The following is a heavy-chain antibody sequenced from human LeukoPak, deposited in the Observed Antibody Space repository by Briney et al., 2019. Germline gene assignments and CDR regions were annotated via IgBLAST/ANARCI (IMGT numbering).Heavy chain of an antibody. V-gene: IGHV4-59*01. Sequence: SETLSHTCTVSGGSISSYYWSWIRQPPGKGLEWIGYIYYSGSTNYNPSLKSRVTISVDTSKNQFSLKLSSVTAADTAVYYCAREGIAAAGTDYYYGMDVWGKGTTVTVSS. CDR3: AREGIAAAGTDYYYGMDV. CDR1: GGSISSYY. J-gene: IGHJ6*04. CDR2: IYYSGST. D-gene: IGHD6-13*01.